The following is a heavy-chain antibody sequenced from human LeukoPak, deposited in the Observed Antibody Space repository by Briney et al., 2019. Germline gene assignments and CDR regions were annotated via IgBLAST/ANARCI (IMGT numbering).Heavy chain of an antibody. J-gene: IGHJ5*02. CDR2: IHTSGST. CDR3: AREFFWSGYPA. V-gene: IGHV4-61*02. Sequence: SETLSLTCTVSGGSISSGSYYWRWLRQPAGTGLEWIGRIHTSGSTNYNPSLKSRVTVSADTSKNPFSLILSSVTAADTAVYYCAREFFWSGYPAWGQGTLVTVSS. CDR1: GGSISSGSYY. D-gene: IGHD3-3*01.